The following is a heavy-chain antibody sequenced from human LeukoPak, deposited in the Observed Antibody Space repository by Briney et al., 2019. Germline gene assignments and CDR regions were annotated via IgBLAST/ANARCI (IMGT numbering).Heavy chain of an antibody. Sequence: GGSLRLSCAASGFTFSSYAMHWVRQAPGKGLEWVAVISYDGSNKYYADSVKGRFTISRDNSKNTLYLQMNSLRAEDTAVYYCARGSEQQLVPGGYWGQGTLVTVSS. V-gene: IGHV3-30-3*01. CDR1: GFTFSSYA. CDR2: ISYDGSNK. CDR3: ARGSEQQLVPGGY. J-gene: IGHJ4*02. D-gene: IGHD6-13*01.